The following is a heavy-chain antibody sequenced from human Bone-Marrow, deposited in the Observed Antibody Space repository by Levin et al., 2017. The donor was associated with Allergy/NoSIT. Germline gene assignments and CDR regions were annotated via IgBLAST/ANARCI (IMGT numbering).Heavy chain of an antibody. V-gene: IGHV1-2*06. J-gene: IGHJ4*02. CDR1: GYTFTGYY. CDR3: ARDQYDFWSGYYLDY. CDR2: INPNSGGT. Sequence: ASVKVSCKASGYTFTGYYMHWVRQAPGQGLDWMGRINPNSGGTNYAQKFQGRVTMTRDTSISTAYMELSRLRSDDTAVYYCARDQYDFWSGYYLDYWGQGTLVTVSS. D-gene: IGHD3-3*01.